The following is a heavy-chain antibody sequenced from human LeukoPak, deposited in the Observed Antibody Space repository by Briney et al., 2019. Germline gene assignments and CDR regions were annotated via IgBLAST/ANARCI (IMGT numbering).Heavy chain of an antibody. Sequence: GTLRLSCAVSGFTFSNFGMSWVRQPPGKGLEWIGNIYSSGNTYYNASLKSRVTIYIDTSKNQFSLNLSSVTAADTAVYYCAKSGGSGLIDYWGQGTLVTVSS. V-gene: IGHV4-59*04. D-gene: IGHD1-26*01. J-gene: IGHJ4*02. CDR2: IYSSGNT. CDR1: GFTFSNFG. CDR3: AKSGGSGLIDY.